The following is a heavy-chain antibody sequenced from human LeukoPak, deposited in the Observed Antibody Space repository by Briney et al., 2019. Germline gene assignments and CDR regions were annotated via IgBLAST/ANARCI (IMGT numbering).Heavy chain of an antibody. Sequence: PGGSLRLSCAASGFTCSNYAMSWVRQAPGKELEWVSAISGSGDSTYYADSVKGRFSISRDNSKNALYLLMNSLRAEDTTVYYCAKDPQWELPSPFDHWGQGTLVTVSS. J-gene: IGHJ4*02. CDR3: AKDPQWELPSPFDH. CDR1: GFTCSNYA. D-gene: IGHD1-26*01. CDR2: ISGSGDST. V-gene: IGHV3-23*01.